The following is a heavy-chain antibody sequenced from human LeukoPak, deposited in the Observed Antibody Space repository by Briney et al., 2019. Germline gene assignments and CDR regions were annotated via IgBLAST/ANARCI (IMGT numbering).Heavy chain of an antibody. CDR3: ARGLLGNWNSGDAFDI. J-gene: IGHJ3*02. CDR1: GYTFTSYY. D-gene: IGHD1-7*01. CDR2: INPSGGST. Sequence: EASVKVSCKASGYTFTSYYMHWVRQAPGQGLEWMGIINPSGGSTSHAQKFQGRVTMTRDTSTSTVYMELSSLRSEDTAVYYCARGLLGNWNSGDAFDIWGQGTMVTVSS. V-gene: IGHV1-46*01.